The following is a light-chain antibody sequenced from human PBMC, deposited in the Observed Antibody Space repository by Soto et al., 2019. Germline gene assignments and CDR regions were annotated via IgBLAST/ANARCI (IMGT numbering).Light chain of an antibody. Sequence: QSVLTQPPSASGTPGQRVTISCSGSSYNIGSNTGNWYQQLQGTAPKLLIYSNNQRPSEVPDRFSGSKSGTSASLAISGLQSDDEDDYYCAAWDDSLNGVVFGGGTKLTV. J-gene: IGLJ2*01. V-gene: IGLV1-44*01. CDR2: SNN. CDR1: SYNIGSNT. CDR3: AAWDDSLNGVV.